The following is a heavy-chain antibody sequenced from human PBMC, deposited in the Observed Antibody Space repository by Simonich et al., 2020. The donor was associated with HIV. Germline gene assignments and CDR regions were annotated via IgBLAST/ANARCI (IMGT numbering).Heavy chain of an antibody. CDR2: INHSGST. D-gene: IGHD2-2*01. CDR3: ARGFYQRLYYFDY. CDR1: GGSFSGYY. Sequence: QVQLQQWGAGLLKPSETLSLTCAVYGGSFSGYYWSWIRQPPGKGLEGIGEINHSGSTNNNPSLNSRVTISVDTSKNQFSLKLSSVTAADTAVYYCARGFYQRLYYFDYWGQGTLVTVSS. J-gene: IGHJ4*02. V-gene: IGHV4-34*01.